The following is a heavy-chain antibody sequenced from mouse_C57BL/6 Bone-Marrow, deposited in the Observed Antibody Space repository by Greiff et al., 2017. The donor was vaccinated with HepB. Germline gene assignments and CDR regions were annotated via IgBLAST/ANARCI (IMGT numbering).Heavy chain of an antibody. V-gene: IGHV1-64*01. D-gene: IGHD1-1*01. CDR1: GYTFTSYW. CDR2: IHPNSGST. CDR3: ARGIYYYGSSYGWFAY. J-gene: IGHJ3*01. Sequence: VQLQQPGAELVKPGASVKLSCKASGYTFTSYWMHWVKQRPGQGLEWIGMIHPNSGSTNYNEKFKSKATLTVDKSSSTAYMQLSSLTSEDSAVYYCARGIYYYGSSYGWFAYWGQGTLVTVSA.